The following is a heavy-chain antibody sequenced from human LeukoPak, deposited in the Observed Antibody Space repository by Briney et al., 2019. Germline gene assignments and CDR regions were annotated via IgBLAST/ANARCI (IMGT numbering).Heavy chain of an antibody. CDR1: GLTFSIYV. CDR3: ARDAQTADIDY. CDR2: ISSSGSST. J-gene: IGHJ4*02. V-gene: IGHV3-48*03. D-gene: IGHD7-27*01. Sequence: GGSLRLSCAASGLTFSIYVMNWVRQAPGKGGEWLSYISSSGSSTHYADSVKGRFTISRNNTNNSLYLQMHSLTAEDTAVYYSARDAQTADIDYWGQGTLVSVSS.